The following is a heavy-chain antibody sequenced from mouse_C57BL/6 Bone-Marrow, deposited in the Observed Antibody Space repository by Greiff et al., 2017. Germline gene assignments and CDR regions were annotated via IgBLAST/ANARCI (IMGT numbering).Heavy chain of an antibody. J-gene: IGHJ2*01. V-gene: IGHV5-17*01. D-gene: IGHD1-1*01. CDR3: ARRGYGSSY. CDR1: GFTFSDYG. CDR2: ISSGSSTI. Sequence: DVKLVESGGGLVKPGGSLKLSCAASGFTFSDYGMHWVRQAPEKGLEWVAYISSGSSTISYADTVKGRFTISRDNAKNTLFLQMTSLRSEDTAMYYYARRGYGSSYWGQGTTLTVSS.